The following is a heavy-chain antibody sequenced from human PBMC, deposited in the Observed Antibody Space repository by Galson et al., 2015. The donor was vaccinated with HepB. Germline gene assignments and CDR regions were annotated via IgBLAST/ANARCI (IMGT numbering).Heavy chain of an antibody. CDR1: GGSIRSSSYY. V-gene: IGHV4-39*01. CDR3: ARRPYISGWLYWYFDR. CDR2: IYYSGRT. J-gene: IGHJ2*01. Sequence: SETLSLTCTVSGGSIRSSSYYWGWIRQPPGKGLEWIGSIYYSGRTFYNPSLKSRVTISVDASKNQFSLKVRSMTAADTAAYYCARRPYISGWLYWYFDRWGRGTLVTVSS. D-gene: IGHD6-19*01.